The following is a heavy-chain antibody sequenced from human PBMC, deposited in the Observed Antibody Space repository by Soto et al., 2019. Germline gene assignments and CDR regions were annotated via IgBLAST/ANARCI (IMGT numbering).Heavy chain of an antibody. Sequence: QPGGSLRLSCAVSGFTYSSDLMHWVRQATGKGLVWVSRINSDGSSTSYADSVKGRFTISRDNAKHTLYLPMTSLRAEDTAVYYCAREGWFSSGWYNVYYFDYWGQGTLVTSPQ. CDR2: INSDGSST. CDR1: GFTYSSDL. V-gene: IGHV3-74*01. D-gene: IGHD6-19*01. CDR3: AREGWFSSGWYNVYYFDY. J-gene: IGHJ4*02.